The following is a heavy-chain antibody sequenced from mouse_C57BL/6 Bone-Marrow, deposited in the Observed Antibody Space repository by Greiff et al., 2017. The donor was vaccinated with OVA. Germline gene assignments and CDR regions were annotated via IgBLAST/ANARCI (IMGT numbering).Heavy chain of an antibody. CDR2: IYPGDGDT. Sequence: VKLMESGPELVKPGASVKISCKASGYAFSSSWMSWVKQRPGKGLEWIGRIYPGDGDTNYNGKFKGKATLTADKSSSTAYMQLSSLTSEDSAVYFCARGGLRLFAYWGQGTLVTVSA. V-gene: IGHV1-82*01. CDR1: GYAFSSSW. J-gene: IGHJ3*01. CDR3: ARGGLRLFAY. D-gene: IGHD2-4*01.